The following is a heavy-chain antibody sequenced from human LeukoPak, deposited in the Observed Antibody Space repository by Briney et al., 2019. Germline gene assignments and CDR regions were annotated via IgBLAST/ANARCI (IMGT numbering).Heavy chain of an antibody. Sequence: ASVKVSCKASGGTLSSYAICWVRQAPGQGLEWMGGIIPIFGTANYAQKFQGRVTITTDESTSTAYMELSSLRSEDTAVYYCARDARGYCSSTSCPSWFDPWGQGTLVTVSS. CDR3: ARDARGYCSSTSCPSWFDP. V-gene: IGHV1-69*05. D-gene: IGHD2-2*01. CDR1: GGTLSSYA. CDR2: IIPIFGTA. J-gene: IGHJ5*02.